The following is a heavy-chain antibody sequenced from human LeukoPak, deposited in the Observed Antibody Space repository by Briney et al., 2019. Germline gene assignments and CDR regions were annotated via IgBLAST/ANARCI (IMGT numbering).Heavy chain of an antibody. CDR1: GFTFSSYA. Sequence: GGSLRLSCAASGFTFSSYAVHWVRQAPGKGLEWVAIISYDGSDQYYADSVKGRFAISRDNSKNTLYLQMNSLRAEDTAVYYCARENSGPYGMDVWGQGTTVTVSS. CDR3: ARENSGPYGMDV. V-gene: IGHV3-30*09. CDR2: ISYDGSDQ. D-gene: IGHD6-19*01. J-gene: IGHJ6*02.